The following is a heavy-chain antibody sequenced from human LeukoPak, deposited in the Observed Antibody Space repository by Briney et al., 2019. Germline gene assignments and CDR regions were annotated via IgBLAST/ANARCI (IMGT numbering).Heavy chain of an antibody. D-gene: IGHD6-13*01. V-gene: IGHV1-8*01. CDR3: ARLAAAGTRVAYNWFDP. J-gene: IGHJ5*02. Sequence: GSVKVSCKASGYTFTSYGINWVRQATGQGLEWMGWMNPNSGNTGYAQKFQGRVTMTRNTSISTAYMELSSLRSEDTAVYYCARLAAAGTRVAYNWFDPWGQGTLVTVSS. CDR2: MNPNSGNT. CDR1: GYTFTSYG.